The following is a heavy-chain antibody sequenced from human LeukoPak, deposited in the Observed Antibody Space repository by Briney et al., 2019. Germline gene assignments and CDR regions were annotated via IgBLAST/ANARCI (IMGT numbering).Heavy chain of an antibody. V-gene: IGHV4-30-2*01. CDR2: IYHSGST. D-gene: IGHD3-22*01. CDR3: ARGPMEDYYDSSGYSPGAFDI. Sequence: PSQTLSLTCAVSGGPISSGGYSWRWIRQPPGKGLEWIGYIYHSGSTYYNPSLKSRVTISVDRSKNQFSLKLSSVTAADTAVYYCARGPMEDYYDSSGYSPGAFDIWGQGTMVTVSA. J-gene: IGHJ3*02. CDR1: GGPISSGGYS.